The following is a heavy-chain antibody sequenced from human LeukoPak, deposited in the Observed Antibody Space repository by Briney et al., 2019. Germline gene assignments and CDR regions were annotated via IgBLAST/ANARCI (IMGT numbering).Heavy chain of an antibody. V-gene: IGHV4-59*08. Sequence: SETLSLTCTVSGGSISSYYWSWIRQPPGKGLEWIGYIYYSGSTNYNPSLKSRVTISVDTSKNQFSLKLSSVTAADTAVYYCARHPKITYYYDSSGSFDPWGQGTLVTVSS. D-gene: IGHD3-22*01. CDR2: IYYSGST. CDR3: ARHPKITYYYDSSGSFDP. J-gene: IGHJ5*02. CDR1: GGSISSYY.